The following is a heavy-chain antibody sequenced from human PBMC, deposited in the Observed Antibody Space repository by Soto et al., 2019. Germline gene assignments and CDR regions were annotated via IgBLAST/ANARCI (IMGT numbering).Heavy chain of an antibody. CDR3: AHRRGHSSSSWYYYYGMDV. D-gene: IGHD6-6*01. CDR1: VFSLSTSGVG. Sequence: QITLKESGPTLVKPTQTLTLTCTLSVFSLSTSGVGVGWIRQPPGKALEWLALIYWDDDKRYSPSLKSRLTITKDTSKNQVVLTMTNMDPVDTATYYCAHRRGHSSSSWYYYYGMDVWGQGTTVTVSS. CDR2: IYWDDDK. V-gene: IGHV2-5*02. J-gene: IGHJ6*02.